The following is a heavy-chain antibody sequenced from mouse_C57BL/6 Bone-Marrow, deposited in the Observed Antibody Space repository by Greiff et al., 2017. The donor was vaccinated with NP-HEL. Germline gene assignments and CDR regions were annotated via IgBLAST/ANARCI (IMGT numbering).Heavy chain of an antibody. CDR3: ARYPRYYGSSYNAMDY. V-gene: IGHV1-64*01. D-gene: IGHD1-1*01. J-gene: IGHJ4*01. CDR2: IHPNSGST. Sequence: VQLQQPGAELVKPGASVKLSCKASGYTFTSYWMHWVKQRPGQGLEWIGMIHPNSGSTNYNEKFKSKATLTVDKSSSTAYMQLSSLTSEDSAVYYCARYPRYYGSSYNAMDYWGQGTSVTVSS. CDR1: GYTFTSYW.